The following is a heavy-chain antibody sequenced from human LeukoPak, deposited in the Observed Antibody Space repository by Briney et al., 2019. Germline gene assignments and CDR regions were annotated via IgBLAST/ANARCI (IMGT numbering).Heavy chain of an antibody. Sequence: PGRSLRLSCAASGFTFDDYAMHWVRQAPGKGLEWVSGISWNSGSIGYADSVKGRFTISRDNAKNSLYLQMNSLRAEDTALYYCAKTRNSYGSSFDYWGQGTLVTVSS. CDR2: ISWNSGSI. J-gene: IGHJ4*02. V-gene: IGHV3-9*01. CDR3: AKTRNSYGSSFDY. CDR1: GFTFDDYA. D-gene: IGHD5-18*01.